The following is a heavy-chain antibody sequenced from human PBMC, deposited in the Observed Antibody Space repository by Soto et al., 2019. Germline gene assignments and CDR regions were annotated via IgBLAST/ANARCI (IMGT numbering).Heavy chain of an antibody. CDR2: ISDTGTTT. V-gene: IGHV3-23*01. Sequence: EVQLLESGGGLLQPGGSLRLSCAASGFSFSGYGMSWVRQAPGKGLEWVSVISDTGTTTYYADSVKGRFTLSRDNSKNMLFLQMNSLRAEDTAIYYCAKKVNSGPGSQYFDYWGQGTLVTVSS. D-gene: IGHD3-10*01. CDR1: GFSFSGYG. CDR3: AKKVNSGPGSQYFDY. J-gene: IGHJ4*02.